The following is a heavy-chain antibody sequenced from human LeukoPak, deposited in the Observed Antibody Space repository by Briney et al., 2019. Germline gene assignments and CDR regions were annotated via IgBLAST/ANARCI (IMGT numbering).Heavy chain of an antibody. CDR1: GSSLTEFP. V-gene: IGHV1-24*01. D-gene: IGHD3-3*01. J-gene: IGHJ5*02. Sequence: ASVKVSCKISGSSLTEFPIHWVRQAPGKGLEWMGGLDPEDGENIFAQNFQGRVTLTEDTSIDTAYMELTSLRSEGTAVYYCATGRDLGWEPKWFDPWGQGTLVIVSS. CDR2: LDPEDGEN. CDR3: ATGRDLGWEPKWFDP.